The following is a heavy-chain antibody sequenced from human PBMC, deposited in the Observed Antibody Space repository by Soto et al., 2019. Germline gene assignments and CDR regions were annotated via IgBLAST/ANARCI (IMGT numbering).Heavy chain of an antibody. J-gene: IGHJ5*02. CDR1: GGSFSSYA. D-gene: IGHD1-26*01. V-gene: IGHV1-69*01. CDR2: IIPIFGTA. Sequence: QVQLVQSGAEVKKPGSSVKVSCKASGGSFSSYAISWVRQAPGQGLEWMGGIIPIFGTANYAQKFQGRVTITSDESTSTAYMDLSSPRSADTAVYYCARNGNWERPNWFDPWGQGTLVTVSS. CDR3: ARNGNWERPNWFDP.